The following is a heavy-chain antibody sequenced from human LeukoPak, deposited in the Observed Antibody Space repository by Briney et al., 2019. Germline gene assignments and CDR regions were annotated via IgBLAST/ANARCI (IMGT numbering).Heavy chain of an antibody. J-gene: IGHJ6*02. CDR2: INHSGST. CDR3: AGARYDYYYYYGMDV. CDR1: GGSFSGYY. Sequence: PSETLSLTCAVYGGSFSGYYWSWIRQPPGKGLEWIGEINHSGSTNYNPSLKSRVTISVDTSKNQFSLKLSSVTAADTAVYYCAGARYDYYYYYGMDVWGQGTTVTVSS. V-gene: IGHV4-34*01. D-gene: IGHD3-9*01.